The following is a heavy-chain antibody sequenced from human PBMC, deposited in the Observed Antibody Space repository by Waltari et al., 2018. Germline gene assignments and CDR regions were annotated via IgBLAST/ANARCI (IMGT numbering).Heavy chain of an antibody. CDR3: TRLELGRLY. D-gene: IGHD7-27*01. V-gene: IGHV4-39*01. Sequence: GWIRQPPGKGLEWIGSLYYTGSTYYNTSLKSRVSISIDTSKNQFSLKLSSVTAADTAVYYCTRLELGRLYWGQGTLVTVSS. J-gene: IGHJ4*02. CDR2: LYYTGST.